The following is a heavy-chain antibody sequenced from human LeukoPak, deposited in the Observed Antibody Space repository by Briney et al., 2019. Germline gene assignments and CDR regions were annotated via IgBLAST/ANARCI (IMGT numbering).Heavy chain of an antibody. D-gene: IGHD5-24*01. CDR3: ARAVGGSNDY. Sequence: PGGSLRLSCAASGFTFSSSWMHWVRQAPGKGLVWVSRINSDGSITTYADSVKGRFTISRDNAKNTLYLQMNSLRADDTAMYFCARAVGGSNDYLGRGGMAAVCS. CDR1: GFTFSSSW. V-gene: IGHV3-74*01. CDR2: INSDGSIT. J-gene: IGHJ4*02.